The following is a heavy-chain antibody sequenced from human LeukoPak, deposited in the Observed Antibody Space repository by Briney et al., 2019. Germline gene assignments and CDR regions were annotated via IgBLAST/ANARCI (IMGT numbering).Heavy chain of an antibody. CDR1: GGSISSYY. Sequence: SETLSLTCAVSGGSISSYYWSWIRQPPGKGLEWIGYIYYSGSTNYNPSLKSRVTISVDTSKNQFSLKLSSVTAADTAVYYCARVEQQLVRPPFDAFDIWGQGTMVTVSS. CDR3: ARVEQQLVRPPFDAFDI. CDR2: IYYSGST. D-gene: IGHD6-13*01. J-gene: IGHJ3*02. V-gene: IGHV4-59*01.